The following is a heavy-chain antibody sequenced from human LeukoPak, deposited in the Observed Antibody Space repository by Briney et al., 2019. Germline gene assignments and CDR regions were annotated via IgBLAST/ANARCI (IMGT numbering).Heavy chain of an antibody. J-gene: IGHJ4*02. CDR3: ARRVRGVDYFDY. CDR1: GYSLSSGYY. D-gene: IGHD3-10*01. Sequence: PSETLSLTCAVSGYSLSSGYYWGSLRQPPGKGLEWIGSIYHSGRTYYNPSLKSRVTISVDTSKNQFSLKLGSVTAADTAVYYCARRVRGVDYFDYWGQGTLVTVSS. V-gene: IGHV4-38-2*01. CDR2: IYHSGRT.